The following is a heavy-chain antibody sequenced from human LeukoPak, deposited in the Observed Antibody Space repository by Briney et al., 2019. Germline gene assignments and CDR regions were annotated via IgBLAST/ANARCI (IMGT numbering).Heavy chain of an antibody. CDR3: ASGVVAAVRGGGFDY. J-gene: IGHJ4*02. D-gene: IGHD3-3*01. CDR2: IYHSGST. Sequence: SETLSLTCAVSGGSISSSNWWSWARQPPGKGLEWIGEIYHSGSTNYNPSLKSRVTISVDKSKNQFSLKLSSVTAADTAVYYCASGVVAAVRGGGFDYWGQGVLVIVSS. CDR1: GGSISSSNW. V-gene: IGHV4-4*02.